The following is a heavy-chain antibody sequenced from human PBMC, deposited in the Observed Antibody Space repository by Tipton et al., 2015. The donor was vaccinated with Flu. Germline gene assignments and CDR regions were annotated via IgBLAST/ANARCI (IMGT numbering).Heavy chain of an antibody. V-gene: IGHV4-61*02. CDR1: GGSISSGSYY. D-gene: IGHD6-19*01. CDR3: ARGIAVAREAWWYFDL. Sequence: LRLSCTVSGGSISSGSYYWSWIRQPAGKGLEWIGRIYTSGSTNYNPSLKSRVTISVDTSKNQFSLKLSSVTAADTAVYYCARGIAVAREAWWYFDLWGGGNLVTVS. J-gene: IGHJ2*01. CDR2: IYTSGST.